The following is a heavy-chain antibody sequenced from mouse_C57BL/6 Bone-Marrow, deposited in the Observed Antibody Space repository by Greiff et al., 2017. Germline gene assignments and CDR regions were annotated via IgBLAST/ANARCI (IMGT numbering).Heavy chain of an antibody. Sequence: EVNVVESGEGLVKPGGSLKLSCAASGFTFSSYAMSWVRQTPEKGLEWVAYISSGGDYIYYADTVKGRFTLSRDNARNTLYLQMSSLKSEDTAMYYCTSEGLLYYAMDYWGQGTSVTVSS. CDR2: ISSGGDYI. CDR1: GFTFSSYA. V-gene: IGHV5-9-1*02. J-gene: IGHJ4*01. D-gene: IGHD2-10*01. CDR3: TSEGLLYYAMDY.